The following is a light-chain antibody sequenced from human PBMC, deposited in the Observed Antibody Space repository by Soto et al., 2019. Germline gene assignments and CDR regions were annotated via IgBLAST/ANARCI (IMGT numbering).Light chain of an antibody. J-gene: IGKJ5*01. Sequence: GLSQSPGTCSLSPAESATLSCRPSQTVSITDLTWYQQKPGQAPRLLIFGASKRATGIPDRFSGSGSGRDFTLTISGLEPEDFAVYYCQQYGSSPLIRFGQGTRLEIK. CDR1: QTVSITD. CDR3: QQYGSSPLIR. CDR2: GAS. V-gene: IGKV3-20*01.